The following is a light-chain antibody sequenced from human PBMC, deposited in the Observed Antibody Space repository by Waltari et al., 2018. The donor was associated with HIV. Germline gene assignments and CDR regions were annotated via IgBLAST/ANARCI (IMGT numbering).Light chain of an antibody. V-gene: IGLV3-21*04. J-gene: IGLJ2*01. Sequence: SSVLTQPPSVSVAPGETARLICGRAQVEIEGVHWYQQMPGQAPELVIYYDTVRPSGIPERFSGSNSGITATLTISRVEVGDEADYYCQVGDNSSDPPEVIFGGGTKLTVL. CDR2: YDT. CDR3: QVGDNSSDPPEVI. CDR1: QVEIEG.